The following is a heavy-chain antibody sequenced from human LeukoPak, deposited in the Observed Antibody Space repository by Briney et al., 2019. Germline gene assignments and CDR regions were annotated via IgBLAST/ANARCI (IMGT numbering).Heavy chain of an antibody. Sequence: PGGSLRLSCAGSGFTFSIYAMTWVRQAPGKGLEWVSVIYSGGSTYYADSVKGRFIISRDNSKNTLYLQMNSLRAEDTAVYYCARDSGSYYFWGQGTLVTVSS. CDR1: GFTFSIYA. CDR3: ARDSGSYYF. J-gene: IGHJ4*02. V-gene: IGHV3-66*01. D-gene: IGHD1-26*01. CDR2: IYSGGST.